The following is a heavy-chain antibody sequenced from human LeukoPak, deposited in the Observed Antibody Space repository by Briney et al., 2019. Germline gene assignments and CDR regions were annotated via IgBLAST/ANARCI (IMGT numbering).Heavy chain of an antibody. J-gene: IGHJ6*03. D-gene: IGHD1-26*01. CDR1: GYTFSSYY. Sequence: GASVKVSCKASGYTFSSYYVHWVRQAPGQGLEWMGMIIPSDGFTSYAQKFQGRVTMTRDTSISTAYMELSRLRSDDTAVYYCARDRWGELLSESSTHHYYYMDVWGKGTTVTVSS. CDR2: IIPSDGFT. V-gene: IGHV1-46*01. CDR3: ARDRWGELLSESSTHHYYYMDV.